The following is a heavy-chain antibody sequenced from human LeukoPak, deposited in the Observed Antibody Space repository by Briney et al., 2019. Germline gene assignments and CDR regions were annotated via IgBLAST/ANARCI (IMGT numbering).Heavy chain of an antibody. CDR3: AKVLDSSYWYGGGDFDY. J-gene: IGHJ4*02. CDR1: GFTFSSYG. Sequence: GGSLRLSCAASGFTFSSYGMSWVRQAPGKGLEWVSVISGTGSGTFYADSVKGRFTISRDNSKKTLYLQMNTLRAEDTAVYYCAKVLDSSYWYGGGDFDYWGQGTLVTVSS. D-gene: IGHD6-13*01. CDR2: ISGTGSGT. V-gene: IGHV3-23*01.